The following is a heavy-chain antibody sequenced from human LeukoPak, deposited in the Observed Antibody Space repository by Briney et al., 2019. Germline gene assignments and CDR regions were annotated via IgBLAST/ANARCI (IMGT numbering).Heavy chain of an antibody. CDR1: GFTFSNAL. J-gene: IGHJ3*02. CDR2: IWYDGSNK. V-gene: IGHV3-30*02. CDR3: AKDRSSTWYGAFDI. D-gene: IGHD6-13*01. Sequence: GGSLRLSCAASGFTFSNALMSWVRQAPGKGLEWVAVIWYDGSNKYYADSVKGRFTISRDNSKNTLYLQMNSLRAEDTAVYCCAKDRSSTWYGAFDIWGQGTMVIVSS.